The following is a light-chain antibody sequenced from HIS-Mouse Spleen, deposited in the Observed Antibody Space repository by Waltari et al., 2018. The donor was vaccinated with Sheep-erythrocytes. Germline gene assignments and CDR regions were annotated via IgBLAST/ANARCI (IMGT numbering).Light chain of an antibody. CDR3: CSYAGSYNHV. J-gene: IGLJ1*01. V-gene: IGLV2-11*01. CDR2: DVS. CDR1: SSDVGGYNY. Sequence: QSALTQPRSVSGSTGQSVTISCTGTSSDVGGYNYVSWYQPHPGKAPKLMIYDVSKRPSVVPDRFSGSKSGNTASLTISGLQAEDEADYYCCSYAGSYNHVFATGTKVTVL.